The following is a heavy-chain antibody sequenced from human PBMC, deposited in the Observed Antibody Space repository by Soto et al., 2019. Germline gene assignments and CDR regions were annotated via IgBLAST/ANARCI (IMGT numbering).Heavy chain of an antibody. Sequence: PRLSCAGSGFTFSNYAMSWVRQAPGKGLAWVSAISGSGGSTYYADSVKGRFTISRDNSKNTLYLQMNSLRAEDTALYYCAKVPVGATGRFDYWGEGTRGSVPS. V-gene: IGHV3-23*01. J-gene: IGHJ4*02. CDR1: GFTFSNYA. CDR2: ISGSGGST. CDR3: AKVPVGATGRFDY. D-gene: IGHD1-26*01.